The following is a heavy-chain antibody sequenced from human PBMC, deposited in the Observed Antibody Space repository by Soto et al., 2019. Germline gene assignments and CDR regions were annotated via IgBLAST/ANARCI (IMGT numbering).Heavy chain of an antibody. CDR1: GGSISSSSYY. CDR2: IYYSGST. CDR3: ARSPTIFGVVIFFNWFDP. Sequence: PSETLSLTCTVSGGSISSSSYYWGWIRQPPGKGLEWIGSIYYSGSTYYNPSLKSRVTISVDTSKNQFSLKLSSVTAADTAVYYCARSPTIFGVVIFFNWFDPWGQGTLVTVSS. J-gene: IGHJ5*02. V-gene: IGHV4-39*01. D-gene: IGHD3-3*01.